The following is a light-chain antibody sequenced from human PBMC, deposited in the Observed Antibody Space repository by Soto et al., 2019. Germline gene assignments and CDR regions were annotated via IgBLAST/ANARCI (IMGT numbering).Light chain of an antibody. CDR2: GAS. CDR3: QQYNKWPPWT. J-gene: IGKJ1*01. Sequence: EIVMTQSTATLSVSPGERATLSCRASQSVSTNLAWYQHKPGQAPRLLIYGASTRATGIPARFSGSGSGTEFTLTISSLQSEDFAVYFCQQYNKWPPWTFGQGTKVDIK. CDR1: QSVSTN. V-gene: IGKV3-15*01.